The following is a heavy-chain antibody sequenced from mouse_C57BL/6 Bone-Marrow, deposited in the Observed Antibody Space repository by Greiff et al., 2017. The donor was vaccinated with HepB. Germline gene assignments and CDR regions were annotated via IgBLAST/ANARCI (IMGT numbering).Heavy chain of an antibody. CDR1: GYSFTGYY. D-gene: IGHD2-4*01. CDR3: AREDYDYYWYFDV. J-gene: IGHJ1*03. V-gene: IGHV1-42*01. Sequence: VQLQQSGPELVKPGASVKISCKASGYSFTGYYMNWVKQSPEKSLEWIGEINPSTGGTTYNQKFKAKATLTVDKSSSTAYMQLKSLTSEDSAVYYCAREDYDYYWYFDVWGTGTTVTVSS. CDR2: INPSTGGT.